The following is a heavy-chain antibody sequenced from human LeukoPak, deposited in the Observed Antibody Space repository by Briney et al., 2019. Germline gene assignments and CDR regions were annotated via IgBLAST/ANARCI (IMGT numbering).Heavy chain of an antibody. V-gene: IGHV4-39*07. CDR3: ARSTYCSGGSCSHNWFDP. J-gene: IGHJ5*02. D-gene: IGHD2-15*01. CDR1: GGSISSSSYY. Sequence: SETLSLTCTVSGGSISSSSYYWGWIRQPPGKGLEWIGSIYYSGSTYFNPSLKSRVTISVDTSKNQFSLKLSSVTAADTAVYYCARSTYCSGGSCSHNWFDPWGQGTLVTVSS. CDR2: IYYSGST.